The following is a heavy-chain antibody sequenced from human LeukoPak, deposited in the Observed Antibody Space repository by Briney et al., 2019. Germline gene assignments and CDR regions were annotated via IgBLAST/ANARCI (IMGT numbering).Heavy chain of an antibody. Sequence: LETLSLTCTVSGGSISSSSYYWGWIRQPPGKGLEGIGRIYYSGSTYYNPSLKSRVTISVDTSKNQFSLKLRSVTAADTAVYYCAGRDCSSTSCYFYYYGMDVWGQGTTVTVSS. V-gene: IGHV4-39*01. CDR3: AGRDCSSTSCYFYYYGMDV. CDR1: GGSISSSSYY. D-gene: IGHD2-2*01. J-gene: IGHJ6*02. CDR2: IYYSGST.